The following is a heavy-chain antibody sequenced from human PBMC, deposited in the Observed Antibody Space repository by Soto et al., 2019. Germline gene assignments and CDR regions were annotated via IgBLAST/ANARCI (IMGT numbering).Heavy chain of an antibody. V-gene: IGHV3-30*03. J-gene: IGHJ4*02. CDR1: GFTFSSYG. Sequence: PGGSLRLSCAASGFTFSSYGMHWVRQAPGKGLEWVAVISYDGSNKYYADSVKGRFTISRDNSKNTLYLQMNSLRAEDTAVYYCARDPQWLVWNFDYWSQGTLVTVSS. CDR2: ISYDGSNK. D-gene: IGHD6-19*01. CDR3: ARDPQWLVWNFDY.